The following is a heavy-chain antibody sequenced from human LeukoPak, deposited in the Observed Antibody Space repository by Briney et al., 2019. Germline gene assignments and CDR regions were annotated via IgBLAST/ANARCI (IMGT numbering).Heavy chain of an antibody. CDR1: GFTFSSYA. J-gene: IGHJ4*02. CDR3: AKDKRITFGGVIVFDY. Sequence: PGGSLRLSCAASGFTFSSYAMSWVRQAPGKGLEWVSAISGSGGSTYYADSVKGRFTISRGNSKNTLYLQMDSLRAEDTAVYYCAKDKRITFGGVIVFDYWGQGTLVTVSS. CDR2: ISGSGGST. D-gene: IGHD3-16*02. V-gene: IGHV3-23*01.